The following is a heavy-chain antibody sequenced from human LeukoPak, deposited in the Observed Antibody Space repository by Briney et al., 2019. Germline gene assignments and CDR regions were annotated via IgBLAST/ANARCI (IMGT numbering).Heavy chain of an antibody. D-gene: IGHD2-2*01. V-gene: IGHV3-21*01. CDR2: ISSSSSYT. CDR3: AISGGDIVVVPSARGYFDY. CDR1: GFTFSSYS. Sequence: NPGGSLRLSCAASGFTFSSYSMNWVRQAPGKGLEWASSISSSSSYTYYADSVKGRFTISRDNAKNSLYLQMNSLRAEDTAVYYCAISGGDIVVVPSARGYFDYWGQGTLVTVSS. J-gene: IGHJ4*02.